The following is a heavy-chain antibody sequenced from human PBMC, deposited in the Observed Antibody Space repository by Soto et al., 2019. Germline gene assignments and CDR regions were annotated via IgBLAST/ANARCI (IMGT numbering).Heavy chain of an antibody. CDR2: INPSGGST. Sequence: ASVKVSCKPSAYTFTSYYMHWVRQAPGPGLEWMGIINPSGGSTSYAQKFHGRVTMTRDTYTSTVYMELSSLRSEDTAVYYCARGVLDGYLDYWGQGTLVTVSS. CDR1: AYTFTSYY. J-gene: IGHJ4*02. V-gene: IGHV1-46*01. CDR3: ARGVLDGYLDY.